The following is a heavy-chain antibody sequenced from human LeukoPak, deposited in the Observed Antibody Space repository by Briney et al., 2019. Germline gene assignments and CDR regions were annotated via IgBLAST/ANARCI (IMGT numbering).Heavy chain of an antibody. J-gene: IGHJ3*02. CDR1: GFTFSDYY. CDR2: ISSSGSTI. Sequence: GGSLRLSCAASGFTFSDYYMSWIRQAPGKGLEWVSYISSSGSTIYYADSVKGRFTISRDNAKNSLYLQMNSLRAEDTAVYYCARAYLAYCGGDCYSDAFDIWGQGTMVTVSS. V-gene: IGHV3-11*01. D-gene: IGHD2-21*02. CDR3: ARAYLAYCGGDCYSDAFDI.